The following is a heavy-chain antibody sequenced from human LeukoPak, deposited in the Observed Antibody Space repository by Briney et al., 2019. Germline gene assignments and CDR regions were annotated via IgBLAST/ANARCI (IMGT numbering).Heavy chain of an antibody. V-gene: IGHV3-48*03. CDR3: ARDKYCSDDNCDGGSKFDY. CDR1: GFTFSSYE. CDR2: ISSSGSTI. J-gene: IGHJ4*02. Sequence: SGGSLRLSCAASGFTFSSYEMNWVRQAPGKGLEWVSYISSSGSTIYYADSVKGRFTISRDNAKNSLYLQMNSLRAEDTGVYYCARDKYCSDDNCDGGSKFDYWGQGTLVTVSS. D-gene: IGHD2-15*01.